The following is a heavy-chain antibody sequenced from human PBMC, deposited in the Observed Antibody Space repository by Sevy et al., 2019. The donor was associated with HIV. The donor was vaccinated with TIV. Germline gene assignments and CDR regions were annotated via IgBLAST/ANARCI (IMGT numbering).Heavy chain of an antibody. V-gene: IGHV3-21*01. Sequence: GGSLRLSCAASGFTFSYYSMNWVRQAPGKWLEWVSSISSSSSYIYYADSVKGRFTISRDNVKNSLYLQMNSLRVEDTAVYYCASPLDYYDSPSAYWGQGTLVTVSS. CDR3: ASPLDYYDSPSAY. D-gene: IGHD3-22*01. J-gene: IGHJ4*02. CDR1: GFTFSYYS. CDR2: ISSSSSYI.